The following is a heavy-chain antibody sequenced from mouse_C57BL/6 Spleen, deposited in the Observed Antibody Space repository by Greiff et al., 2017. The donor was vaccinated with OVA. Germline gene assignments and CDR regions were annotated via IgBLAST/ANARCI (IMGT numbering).Heavy chain of an antibody. Sequence: EVKLLESGPGLVKPSQSLSLTCSVPGYSITRGYYWNWIRQFPGNNLEWMGYISYDGSHNYNPSLKNRISITRDTSKNQFFLKLNSVTTEDTATYYCAREGGDYDYAWFAYWGQGTLVTVSA. CDR1: GYSITRGYY. CDR2: ISYDGSH. V-gene: IGHV3-6*01. CDR3: AREGGDYDYAWFAY. J-gene: IGHJ3*01. D-gene: IGHD2-4*01.